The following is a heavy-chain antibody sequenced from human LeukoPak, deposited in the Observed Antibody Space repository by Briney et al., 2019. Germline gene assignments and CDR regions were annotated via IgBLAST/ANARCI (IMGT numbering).Heavy chain of an antibody. J-gene: IGHJ2*01. CDR2: IYYSGST. CDR3: AKTTTVTTWYFDL. V-gene: IGHV4-39*01. Sequence: SETLSLTCTVSGGSISSSSYYWGWIRQPPGKGLEWIGSIYYSGSTYYNPSLKSRVTISVDTSKNQFSLKLSSVTAADTAVYYCAKTTTVTTWYFDLWRRGTLVTVSS. CDR1: GGSISSSSYY. D-gene: IGHD4-11*01.